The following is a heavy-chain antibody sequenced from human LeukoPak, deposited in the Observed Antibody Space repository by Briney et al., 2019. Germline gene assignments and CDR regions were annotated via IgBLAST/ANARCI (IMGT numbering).Heavy chain of an antibody. CDR2: IYSGGST. Sequence: GGSLRLSCAASGFTVSSNCMSWVRQAPGKGLEWVSVIYSGGSTYYADSVKGRFTISRDNSKNTLYLQMNSLRAEDTAVYYCARDYYYDSSGYYYWGQGTLVTVSS. D-gene: IGHD3-22*01. J-gene: IGHJ4*02. CDR1: GFTVSSNC. CDR3: ARDYYYDSSGYYY. V-gene: IGHV3-66*02.